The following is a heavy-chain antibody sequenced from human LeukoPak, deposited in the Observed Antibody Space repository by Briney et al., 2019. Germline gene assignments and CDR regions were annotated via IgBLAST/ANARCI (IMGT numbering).Heavy chain of an antibody. Sequence: SETLSLTCTVSGGSMSSYYWSWIRQPAGKGLEWIGRIYTSGSTNYNPSLNSRGTMSLDTSKNQFSLKLSSVTAADTAVYFCARSLVGAKFWFDPWGQGTLVTVSS. CDR1: GGSMSSYY. V-gene: IGHV4-4*07. D-gene: IGHD1-26*01. CDR3: ARSLVGAKFWFDP. J-gene: IGHJ5*02. CDR2: IYTSGST.